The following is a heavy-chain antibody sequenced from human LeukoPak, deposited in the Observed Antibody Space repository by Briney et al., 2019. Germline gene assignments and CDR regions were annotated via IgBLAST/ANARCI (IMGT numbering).Heavy chain of an antibody. CDR3: ARHAIPYYYGSGIDY. V-gene: IGHV4-39*01. D-gene: IGHD3-10*01. Sequence: SETLSLTCTVSGGSTSSSSYYWGWIRQPPGKGLEWIGSIYYSGSTYYNPSLKSRVTISVDTSKNQFSLKLSSVTAADTAVYYCARHAIPYYYGSGIDYWGQGTLVTVSS. J-gene: IGHJ4*02. CDR2: IYYSGST. CDR1: GGSTSSSSYY.